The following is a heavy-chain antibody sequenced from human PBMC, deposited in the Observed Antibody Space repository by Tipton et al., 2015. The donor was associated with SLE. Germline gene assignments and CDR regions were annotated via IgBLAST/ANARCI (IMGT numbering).Heavy chain of an antibody. CDR1: GGSISSSSYY. Sequence: LRLSCTVSGGSISSSSYYWGWIRQPPGKGLEWIGSIYYSGSTYYNPSLKSRVTISVDTSKNQLSLKLSSVTAADTAVYYCARVDGYYYDSSGPRDWGQGTLVTVSS. D-gene: IGHD3-22*01. CDR3: ARVDGYYYDSSGPRD. V-gene: IGHV4-39*07. CDR2: IYYSGST. J-gene: IGHJ4*02.